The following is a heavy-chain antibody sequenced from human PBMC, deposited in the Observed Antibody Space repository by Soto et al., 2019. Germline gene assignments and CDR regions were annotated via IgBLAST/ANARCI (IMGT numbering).Heavy chain of an antibody. V-gene: IGHV4-39*01. CDR3: ARHGGDTAMVATYYYYYGMDV. CDR1: GGSISSSSYY. D-gene: IGHD5-18*01. Sequence: ASETLSLTCTVSGGSISSSSYYWGWIRQPPGKGLELIGSIYYSGSTYYNPSLKSRVTISVDTSKNQFSLKLSSVTAADTAVYYCARHGGDTAMVATYYYYYGMDVWRQGTTVTVSS. J-gene: IGHJ6*02. CDR2: IYYSGST.